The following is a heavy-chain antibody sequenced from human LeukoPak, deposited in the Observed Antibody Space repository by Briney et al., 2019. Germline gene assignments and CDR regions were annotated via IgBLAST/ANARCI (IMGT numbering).Heavy chain of an antibody. CDR1: GFTFSNYA. CDR2: ISYDGSNK. J-gene: IGHJ4*02. CDR3: ARERDLGIAAAAY. Sequence: PGRSLRLSCAASGFTFSNYAMHWVRQAPGKGLEWVAVISYDGSNKYYADSVKGRLTISRDNSKNTLYLQMNSLRAEDTAVYSCARERDLGIAAAAYWGQGTLVTVSS. V-gene: IGHV3-30*04. D-gene: IGHD6-13*01.